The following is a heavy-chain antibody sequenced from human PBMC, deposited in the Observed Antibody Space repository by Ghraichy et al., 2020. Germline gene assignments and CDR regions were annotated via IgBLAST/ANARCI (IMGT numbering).Heavy chain of an antibody. CDR1: GFSFSSYA. CDR2: IYDSGTAA. J-gene: IGHJ4*02. D-gene: IGHD3-10*01. V-gene: IGHV3-23*01. CDR3: ARPSPYGTTWHGGIDY. Sequence: SCAASGFSFSSYAMSWVRQAPGKGLEWVSAIYDSGTAAFYADSVKGRFTISRDNSQETLYLQMNGLRVDDTAVYYCARPSPYGTTWHGGIDYWGQGTLVTVSS.